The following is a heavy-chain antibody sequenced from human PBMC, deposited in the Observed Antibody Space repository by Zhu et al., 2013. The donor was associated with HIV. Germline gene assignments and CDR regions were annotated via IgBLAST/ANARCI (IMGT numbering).Heavy chain of an antibody. V-gene: IGHV1-69*06. CDR1: GGTLSTHA. J-gene: IGHJ6*02. D-gene: IGHD6-13*01. Sequence: QVQMVQSGAEVKKPGSSVKVSCKASGGTLSTHAITWVRQAPGQGLEWVGGIIPMLGSANYAQQFMGRVTITLDKSTNTAYMELRTLRLEDTAVYYCAREQQLALYYYYYGLDVWGQGTTVTVSS. CDR3: AREQQLALYYYYYGLDV. CDR2: IIPMLGSA.